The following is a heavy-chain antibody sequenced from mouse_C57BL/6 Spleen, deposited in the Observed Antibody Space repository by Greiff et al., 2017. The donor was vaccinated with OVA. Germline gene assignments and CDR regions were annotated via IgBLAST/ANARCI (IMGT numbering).Heavy chain of an antibody. D-gene: IGHD1-1*01. V-gene: IGHV7-3*01. Sequence: EVHLVESGGGLVQPGGSLSLSCAASGFTFTDYYMSWVRQPPGKALEWLGFIRNKANGYTTEYSASVKGRFTISRDNSQSILYLQMNALRAEDSATYYCARYMTTVVEDAMDYWGQGTSVTVSS. CDR2: IRNKANGYTT. CDR1: GFTFTDYY. CDR3: ARYMTTVVEDAMDY. J-gene: IGHJ4*01.